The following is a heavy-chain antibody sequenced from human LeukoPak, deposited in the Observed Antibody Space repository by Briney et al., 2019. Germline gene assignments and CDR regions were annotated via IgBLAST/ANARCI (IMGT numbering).Heavy chain of an antibody. CDR2: IYYSGST. Sequence: PSETLSLTCTVSGGSISSYYWSWIRQPPGKGLEWIGYIYYSGSTYYNPPLKSRVTISVDTSKNQFSLKLSSVTAADTAVYYCARHKVLWFGEHGHYYGMDVWGQGTTVTVSS. J-gene: IGHJ6*02. D-gene: IGHD3-10*01. V-gene: IGHV4-59*08. CDR1: GGSISSYY. CDR3: ARHKVLWFGEHGHYYGMDV.